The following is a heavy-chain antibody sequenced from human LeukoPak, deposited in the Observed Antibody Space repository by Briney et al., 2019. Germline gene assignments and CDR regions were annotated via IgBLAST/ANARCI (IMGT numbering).Heavy chain of an antibody. CDR1: GCNFHNFA. V-gene: IGHV3-23*01. J-gene: IGHJ4*02. CDR3: AKGAEIDH. CDR2: MTGPADTT. Sequence: SGGSLRLSCAASGCNFHNFAMSWVRQAPGKGLEWLSAMTGPADTTYYAESVKGRFTISRDYSKSMVFLQMNSLRVEDTAIYYCAKGAEIDHWGQGTLVTVSS.